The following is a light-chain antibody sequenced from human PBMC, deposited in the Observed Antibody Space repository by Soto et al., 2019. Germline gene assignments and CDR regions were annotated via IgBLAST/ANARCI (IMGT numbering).Light chain of an antibody. J-gene: IGKJ1*01. Sequence: DIQMTQSPSSLSAFVGYSVTVTCRASQPIGTSLHWYQQKAGTAPKVLISAATKLQSGVPSRFSGRGSGTDFTLTISNLQPEDSATYFCQQGYNTFWTFGRGTQVELK. CDR2: AAT. CDR3: QQGYNTFWT. V-gene: IGKV1-39*01. CDR1: QPIGTS.